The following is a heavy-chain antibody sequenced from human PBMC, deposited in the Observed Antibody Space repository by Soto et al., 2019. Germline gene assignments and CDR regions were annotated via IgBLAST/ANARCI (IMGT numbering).Heavy chain of an antibody. CDR1: GYTFTGYY. CDR2: INPNSAGT. V-gene: IGHV1-2*04. D-gene: IGHD3-16*01. J-gene: IGHJ4*02. CDR3: ASGGISDYVWPQGY. Sequence: ASVKVSCKASGYTFTGYYMYWVRQAPGQGLEWMGWINPNSAGTNYAQKFQGWVAMTRDTSISTAYMELSRLRSDDTAVYYCASGGISDYVWPQGYWGQGTLVTVSS.